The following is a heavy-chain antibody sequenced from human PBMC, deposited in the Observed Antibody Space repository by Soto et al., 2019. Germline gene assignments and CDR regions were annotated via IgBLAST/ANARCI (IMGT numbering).Heavy chain of an antibody. CDR3: GKGNSKWGTGDAFDI. D-gene: IGHD7-27*01. CDR2: ISGTGGST. Sequence: GESLKISCAASGFTFNNYALNWVRQAPGKGLEWVSSISGTGGSTFYAGSAKGRFTISRDNSKNTLFLQMTSLRAEDTAVYYCGKGNSKWGTGDAFDIWGRGTMVTVSS. CDR1: GFTFNNYA. V-gene: IGHV3-23*01. J-gene: IGHJ3*02.